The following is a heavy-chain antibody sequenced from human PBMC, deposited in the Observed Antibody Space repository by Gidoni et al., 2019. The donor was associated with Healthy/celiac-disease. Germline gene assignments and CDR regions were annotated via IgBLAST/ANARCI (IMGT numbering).Heavy chain of an antibody. CDR1: GYSPSHGYY. Sequence: VQLQESGPGLVKPSETMSITCTVSGYSPSHGYYWGWIRQPPGTGLEWIGSIYPSGSTYYNPSLKSRVTISVDTSKNQFSLKLSSVTAADTAVYYCARNFGVVIPTYYFDYWGQGTLVTVSS. V-gene: IGHV4-38-2*02. J-gene: IGHJ4*02. CDR2: IYPSGST. CDR3: ARNFGVVIPTYYFDY. D-gene: IGHD3-3*01.